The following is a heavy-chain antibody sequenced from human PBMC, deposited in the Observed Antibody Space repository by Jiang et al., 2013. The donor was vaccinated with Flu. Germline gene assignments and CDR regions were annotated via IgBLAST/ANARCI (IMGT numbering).Heavy chain of an antibody. Sequence: GLVKPSQTLSLTCAISGDSVSSNSAAWNWIRQSPSRGLEWLGRTYYRSKWYNDYAVSVKSRITINPDTSKNQFSLQLNSVTPEDTAVYYCAREGRGYYDSSGPNLTPHYYYGMDVWGQGTTVTV. CDR1: GDSVSSNSAA. J-gene: IGHJ6*02. CDR2: TYYRSKWYN. CDR3: AREGRGYYDSSGPNLTPHYYYGMDV. D-gene: IGHD3-22*01. V-gene: IGHV6-1*01.